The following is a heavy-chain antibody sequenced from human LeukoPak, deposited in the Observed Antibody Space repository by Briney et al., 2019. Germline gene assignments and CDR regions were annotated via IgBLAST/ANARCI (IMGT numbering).Heavy chain of an antibody. CDR1: GLTFSSYE. J-gene: IGHJ5*02. Sequence: GGSLRLSCAASGLTFSSYEMNWIRQAPGKGLEWVSYISSSGSTIYYADSVKGRFTISRDNAKNSLYLQMNSLRAEDTAVYYCASDGAGSYYRKHNWFDPCGQGTLATVSS. V-gene: IGHV3-48*03. CDR2: ISSSGSTI. D-gene: IGHD3-10*01. CDR3: ASDGAGSYYRKHNWFDP.